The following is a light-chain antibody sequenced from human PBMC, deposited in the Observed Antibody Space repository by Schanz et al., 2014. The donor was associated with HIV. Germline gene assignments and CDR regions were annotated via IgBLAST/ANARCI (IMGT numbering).Light chain of an antibody. Sequence: QSVLTQPASVSGSLGQSITISCTGTSGDVGRYDYVSWYQQHPGQAPKLLIYDVTYRPSGISNRFSGSKSGNTASLTISGLQAEDEADYYCCSYAGSSTVVFGGGTKLTVL. V-gene: IGLV2-14*03. CDR2: DVT. J-gene: IGLJ2*01. CDR3: CSYAGSSTVV. CDR1: SGDVGRYDY.